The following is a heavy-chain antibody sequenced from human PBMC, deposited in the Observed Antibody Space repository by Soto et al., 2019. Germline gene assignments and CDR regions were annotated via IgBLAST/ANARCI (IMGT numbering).Heavy chain of an antibody. CDR1: GGSISSYY. D-gene: IGHD6-13*01. J-gene: IGHJ6*02. V-gene: IGHV4-59*01. CDR3: ARFATGQQLVYYYYYGMDV. Sequence: SETLSLTCSVSGGSISSYYWSWIRQPPGKGLEWIGYIYYSGSTNYNPSLKSRVTISVDTSKNQFSLKLSSVTAADTAVYYCARFATGQQLVYYYYYGMDVWGQGTTVTVSS. CDR2: IYYSGST.